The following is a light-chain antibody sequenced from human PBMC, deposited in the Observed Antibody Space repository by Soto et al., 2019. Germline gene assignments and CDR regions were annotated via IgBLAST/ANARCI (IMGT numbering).Light chain of an antibody. CDR1: HTISNN. CDR3: QQYNSYSPLT. Sequence: DIVLTQSPVTLSVSPGERATLSCRASHTISNNLAWYQRRPGQAPRLLIHGASTRATGVPARFSGSGSGTEFTLTISSLQPDDYATYYCQQYNSYSPLTFGGGTKVDIK. J-gene: IGKJ4*01. V-gene: IGKV3-15*01. CDR2: GAS.